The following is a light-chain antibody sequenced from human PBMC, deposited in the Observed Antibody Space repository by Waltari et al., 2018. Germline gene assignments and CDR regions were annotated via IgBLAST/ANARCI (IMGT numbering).Light chain of an antibody. J-gene: IGLJ3*02. V-gene: IGLV3-10*01. CDR2: EDS. CDR3: YSTDSSANYRV. CDR1: ALPNKY. Sequence: SYELTQPPSVSVSPGQTARITCSGDALPNKYAYWYQQKSGQAPVLVIYEDSKRPSGIPEGFSGSSSGTLATLNISGAQVEDEADYFCYSTDSSANYRVFGGGTKLTVL.